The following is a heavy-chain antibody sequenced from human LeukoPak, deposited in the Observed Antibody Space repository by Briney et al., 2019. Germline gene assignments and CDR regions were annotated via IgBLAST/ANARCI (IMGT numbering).Heavy chain of an antibody. J-gene: IGHJ4*02. D-gene: IGHD5-24*01. Sequence: PGGSLRLSCAASRFTFSSYSMNWARQAPGKGLEWVALISYDGSNKYYADSVKGRFTISSDNSKNTLYLQMNSLRAEDTAVYYCARERRWLQLSGFEYWGQGTLVTVSS. CDR1: RFTFSSYS. CDR2: ISYDGSNK. V-gene: IGHV3-30*03. CDR3: ARERRWLQLSGFEY.